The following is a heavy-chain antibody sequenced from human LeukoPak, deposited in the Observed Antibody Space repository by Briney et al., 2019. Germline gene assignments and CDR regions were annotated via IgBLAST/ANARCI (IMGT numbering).Heavy chain of an antibody. Sequence: GGSLTLSCAASGFTFSSYAMNCVRQAQGKGLEWVSSISGSGARTYYADSVKGRFTISRDNSKNTMYLQMNSLRAQDTAVYYCANVLSPSSGVGFKTFEYWGQGTLVTVSS. V-gene: IGHV3-23*01. CDR2: ISGSGART. J-gene: IGHJ4*02. D-gene: IGHD2/OR15-2a*01. CDR3: ANVLSPSSGVGFKTFEY. CDR1: GFTFSSYA.